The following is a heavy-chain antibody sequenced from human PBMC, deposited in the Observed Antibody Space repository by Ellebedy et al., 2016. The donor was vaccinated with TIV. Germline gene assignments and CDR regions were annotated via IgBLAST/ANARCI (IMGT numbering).Heavy chain of an antibody. V-gene: IGHV3-23*01. CDR2: ISGSGDNT. CDR1: GFTFSSYA. Sequence: GGSLRLXXAASGFTFSSYAMSWVRQAPGKGLEWVSTISGSGDNTNYAESVKGRFTISRDNSKNTLYLQMNSLRTENTAVYYCAKGCRPGGIWYFDLWGRGTLVTVSS. D-gene: IGHD6-13*01. J-gene: IGHJ2*01. CDR3: AKGCRPGGIWYFDL.